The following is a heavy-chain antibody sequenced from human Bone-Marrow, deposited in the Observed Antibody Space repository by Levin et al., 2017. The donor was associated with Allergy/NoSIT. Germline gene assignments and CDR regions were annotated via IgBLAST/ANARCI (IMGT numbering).Heavy chain of an antibody. CDR1: GLNFRDFG. D-gene: IGHD3-16*01. J-gene: IGHJ4*02. V-gene: IGHV3-21*01. Sequence: PGGSLRLSCVVSGLNFRDFGMNWVRQAPGRGLEWVSSISTGSTYVYYADSVTGRFTVSRDNPKNTLYLQMNSLRAEDTAVYYCARGDINYVTAQKTFDFDSWGQGTLVTVSS. CDR2: ISTGSTYV. CDR3: ARGDINYVTAQKTFDFDS.